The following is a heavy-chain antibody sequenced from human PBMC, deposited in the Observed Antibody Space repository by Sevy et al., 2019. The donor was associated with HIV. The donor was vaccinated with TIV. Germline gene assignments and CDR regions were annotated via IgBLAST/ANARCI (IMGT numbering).Heavy chain of an antibody. D-gene: IGHD3-16*02. J-gene: IGHJ6*02. CDR2: ISGTAANT. CDR3: ARETSLGYTRSHYYYAMDV. CDR1: EFTLSGNA. V-gene: IGHV3-23*01. Sequence: GGSLRLSCAVSEFTLSGNAMIWVHQAPGKGLEWVSGISGTAANTYYANSVKGRFTIFRDNSKSTLYLQINSLRSEDTAVYYCARETSLGYTRSHYYYAMDVWGQGTTVTVSS.